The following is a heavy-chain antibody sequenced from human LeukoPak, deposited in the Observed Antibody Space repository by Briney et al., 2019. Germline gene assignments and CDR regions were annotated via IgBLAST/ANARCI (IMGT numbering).Heavy chain of an antibody. D-gene: IGHD4-23*01. CDR2: ISYDGSNK. Sequence: GRSLRLSCAASGFTFSSYGMHWVRQAPGKGLEWVAVISYDGSNKYYADSVKGRFTISRDNSKNTLYLQMNSLRVEDTAAYYCAKDLGDYGSNSDLNYWGQGTLVTVSS. CDR3: AKDLGDYGSNSDLNY. V-gene: IGHV3-30*18. J-gene: IGHJ4*02. CDR1: GFTFSSYG.